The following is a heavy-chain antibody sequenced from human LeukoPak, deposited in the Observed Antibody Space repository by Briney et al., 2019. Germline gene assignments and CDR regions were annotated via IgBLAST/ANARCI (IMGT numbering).Heavy chain of an antibody. Sequence: GGPLRLSCAASGFTFSDFPMIWVRQAPGKGLEWVSSIFPSSDEIHYADSVKGRFTISRDNSRSTLSLQMDSLRAEDTATYYCATYRQIQVPFEFWGQGTLVTVSS. V-gene: IGHV3-23*01. J-gene: IGHJ4*02. D-gene: IGHD5-18*01. CDR2: IFPSSDEI. CDR3: ATYRQIQVPFEF. CDR1: GFTFSDFP.